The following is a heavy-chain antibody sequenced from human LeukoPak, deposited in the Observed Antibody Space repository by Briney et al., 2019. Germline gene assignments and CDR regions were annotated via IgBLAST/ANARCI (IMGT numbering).Heavy chain of an antibody. CDR3: ARMTGSSQFDY. J-gene: IGHJ4*02. V-gene: IGHV1-2*02. Sequence: GASVKVSCKASVYTFTGYFIHWVRQAPGQGLEWMGWINPNSGDTKYRQNFQGRVTMTRDTSISTTYMELSRLSSDDTAVYYCARMTGSSQFDYWGQGTLVTVSS. CDR1: VYTFTGYF. CDR2: INPNSGDT. D-gene: IGHD1-1*01.